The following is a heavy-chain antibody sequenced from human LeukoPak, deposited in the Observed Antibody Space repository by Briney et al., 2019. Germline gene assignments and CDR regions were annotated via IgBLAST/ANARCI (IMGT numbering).Heavy chain of an antibody. CDR2: VSYDGTNE. J-gene: IGHJ4*02. CDR1: GVIFNNFA. Sequence: GVSLRLSCAASGVIFNNFAFHWVRQAPGKGLEWVAAVSYDGTNEYYAESVRGRLTISRDNSKNTLYLQMNSLRDVDTAIYFCARAGRADGDYHYFDYWGQGTLVTVSS. D-gene: IGHD4-17*01. V-gene: IGHV3-30-3*01. CDR3: ARAGRADGDYHYFDY.